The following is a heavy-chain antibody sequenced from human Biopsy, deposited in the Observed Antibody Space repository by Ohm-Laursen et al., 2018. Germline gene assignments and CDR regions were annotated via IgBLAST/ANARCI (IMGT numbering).Heavy chain of an antibody. J-gene: IGHJ4*02. CDR3: ARTPIAIFSAGLVYRHRRHLQGMDV. CDR1: GFSLSARGMC. V-gene: IGHV2-70*11. Sequence: TQTLTLTCDFSGFSLSARGMCVSWIRQPPGKALEWLARNDWVGHKDYKGPLKDRLTISKATSENQVVLTMTNTDPAETGTYFCARTPIAIFSAGLVYRHRRHLQGMDVWGRGTLVTVSS. CDR2: NDWVGHK. D-gene: IGHD6-13*01.